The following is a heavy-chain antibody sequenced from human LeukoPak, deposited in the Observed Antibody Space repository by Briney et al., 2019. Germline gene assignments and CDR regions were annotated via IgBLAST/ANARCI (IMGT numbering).Heavy chain of an antibody. V-gene: IGHV1-2*02. D-gene: IGHD5-18*01. CDR3: ARGSYSFDAFDI. CDR2: INPNSGST. J-gene: IGHJ3*02. Sequence: GASVKVSCKASGYTFTGYYMHWVRQAPGQGLEWMGWINPNSGSTNYAQKFQGRVTMTRDTSISTAYMELSRLRSDDTAVYYCARGSYSFDAFDIWGQGTMVTVSS. CDR1: GYTFTGYY.